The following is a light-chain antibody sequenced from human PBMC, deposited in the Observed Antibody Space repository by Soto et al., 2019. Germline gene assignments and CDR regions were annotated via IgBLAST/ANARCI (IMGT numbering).Light chain of an antibody. CDR3: TSYTASSTYV. CDR1: SSDVGGYNY. Sequence: QSALTQPASVSGSPGQSITISCTGTSSDVGGYNYVSWYQHHPGKAPKLMVYEVSNRPSGVSNRFSGSKSGNTASLTISGLQAEDEADSYCTSYTASSTYVFGTGTKLTVL. CDR2: EVS. J-gene: IGLJ1*01. V-gene: IGLV2-14*01.